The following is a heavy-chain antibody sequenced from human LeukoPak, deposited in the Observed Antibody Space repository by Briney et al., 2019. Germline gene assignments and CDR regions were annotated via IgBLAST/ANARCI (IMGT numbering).Heavy chain of an antibody. CDR1: GGSISSSNW. CDR3: ARDLRTITMFRGGQNHYYYYGRDV. V-gene: IGHV4-4*02. CDR2: IYHSGST. Sequence: RTSETLSLTCAVSGGSISSSNWWSWVRQPPGKGLEWIGEIYHSGSTNYNPSLKSRVTISVDKSKNQFSLKLSSVTAADTAVYYCARDLRTITMFRGGQNHYYYYGRDVWGQGTTVTVSS. J-gene: IGHJ6*02. D-gene: IGHD3-10*01.